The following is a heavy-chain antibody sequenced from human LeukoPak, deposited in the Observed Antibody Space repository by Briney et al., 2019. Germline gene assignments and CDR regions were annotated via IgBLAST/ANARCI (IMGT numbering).Heavy chain of an antibody. CDR1: GFTFSSYG. Sequence: GGSLRLSCAASGFTFSSYGMHWVRQAPGKGLEWVAVIWYDGSNKYYADSVKGRFTISRDNSKNTLYLQMNSLRAEDTAVYYCARAGRAAAARTYFDDWGQGTLVTVSS. V-gene: IGHV3-33*01. D-gene: IGHD6-13*01. CDR3: ARAGRAAAARTYFDD. J-gene: IGHJ4*02. CDR2: IWYDGSNK.